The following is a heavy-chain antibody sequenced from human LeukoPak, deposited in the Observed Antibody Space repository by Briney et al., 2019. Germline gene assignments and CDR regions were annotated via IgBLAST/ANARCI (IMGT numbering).Heavy chain of an antibody. Sequence: SVKVSCKASGGTFSSYAISWVRQAPGQGPEWMGGIIPIFGTANYAQKFQGRVTITTDESTSTAYMELSSLRSEDTAVYYCASGPDYYYYYMDVWGKGTTVTVSS. J-gene: IGHJ6*03. CDR3: ASGPDYYYYYMDV. CDR2: IIPIFGTA. CDR1: GGTFSSYA. V-gene: IGHV1-69*05. D-gene: IGHD1-14*01.